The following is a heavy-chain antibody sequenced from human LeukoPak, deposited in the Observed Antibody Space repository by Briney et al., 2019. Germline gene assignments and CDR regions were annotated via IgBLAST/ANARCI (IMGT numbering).Heavy chain of an antibody. J-gene: IGHJ4*02. D-gene: IGHD1-26*01. V-gene: IGHV3-7*01. CDR2: IKPDGSEK. Sequence: GGSLRLSCAASGFTFSDYYMSWIRQAPGKGLEWVANIKPDGSEKFYVDSVKGRFTISRDNAESSLHLQMNSLRAEDTSVYFCTRTMGVTPFDNWGQGTLVTVSS. CDR3: TRTMGVTPFDN. CDR1: GFTFSDYY.